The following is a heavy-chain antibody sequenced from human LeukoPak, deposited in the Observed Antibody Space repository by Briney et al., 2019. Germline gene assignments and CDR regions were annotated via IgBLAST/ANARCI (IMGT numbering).Heavy chain of an antibody. D-gene: IGHD1-26*01. CDR3: ASGSYYFDY. CDR2: ISYDGSNK. J-gene: IGHJ4*02. Sequence: GGSLRLSCAASGFTFSSYAMHWVRQAPGKGLERVAVISYDGSNKYYADSVKGRFTISRDNSKNTLYLQMNSLRAEDTAVYYCASGSYYFDYWGQGTLVTVSS. V-gene: IGHV3-30*04. CDR1: GFTFSSYA.